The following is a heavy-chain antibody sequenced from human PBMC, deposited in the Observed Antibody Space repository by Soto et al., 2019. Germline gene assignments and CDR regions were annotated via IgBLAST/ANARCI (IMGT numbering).Heavy chain of an antibody. V-gene: IGHV4-39*01. D-gene: IGHD3-22*01. CDR3: ARHYWEGKQRHYYDSSGYLRGDAFDI. CDR1: GGSISSSSYY. Sequence: SETLSLTCTVSGGSISSSSYYWGWIRQPPGKGLEWIGSIYYSGSTYYNPSLKSRVTISVDTSKNQFSLKLSSVTAADTAVYYCARHYWEGKQRHYYDSSGYLRGDAFDIWGQGTMVTVSS. J-gene: IGHJ3*02. CDR2: IYYSGST.